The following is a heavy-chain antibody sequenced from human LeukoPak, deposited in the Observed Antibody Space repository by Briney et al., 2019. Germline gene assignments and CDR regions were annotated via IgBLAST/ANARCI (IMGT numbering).Heavy chain of an antibody. D-gene: IGHD1-26*01. Sequence: ASVTVSCKVSGYTLTELSMHWVRQAPGQGLEWMGIINPSGGSTSYAQKFQGRVTMTRDTSTSTVYMELSSLRSEDTAVYYCARKIGAPNKGFDYWGQGTLVTVSS. V-gene: IGHV1-46*01. CDR2: INPSGGST. CDR1: GYTLTELS. CDR3: ARKIGAPNKGFDY. J-gene: IGHJ4*02.